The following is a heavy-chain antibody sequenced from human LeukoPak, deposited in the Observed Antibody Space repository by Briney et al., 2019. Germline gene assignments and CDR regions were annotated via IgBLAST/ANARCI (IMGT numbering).Heavy chain of an antibody. CDR1: GYTFTIYD. V-gene: IGHV1-8*03. Sequence: ASVKVSCKASGYTFTIYDINWVRQATGQGLEWMGRMNPNTGNTGYAQKFQRRVTITRDTSISTAYMELSSLRSEDTAVYYCARGRWAARPKYYYYMDVWGKGTTVTVSS. CDR2: MNPNTGNT. CDR3: ARGRWAARPKYYYYMDV. D-gene: IGHD6-6*01. J-gene: IGHJ6*03.